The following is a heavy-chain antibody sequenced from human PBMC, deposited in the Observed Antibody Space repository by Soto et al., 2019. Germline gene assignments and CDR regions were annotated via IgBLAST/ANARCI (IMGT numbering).Heavy chain of an antibody. CDR2: ISGSGGST. J-gene: IGHJ4*02. V-gene: IGHV3-23*01. CDR3: AKVRDGYNWDFDY. Sequence: PGGTLSPSSAAPGFTFSGCDRSRVRQSQGKGLEWVSAISGSGGSTYYADSVKGRFTISRDNYKNTLYMQMNSLRAEDTAVYYCAKVRDGYNWDFDYWGQGT. CDR1: GFTFSGCD. D-gene: IGHD5-12*01.